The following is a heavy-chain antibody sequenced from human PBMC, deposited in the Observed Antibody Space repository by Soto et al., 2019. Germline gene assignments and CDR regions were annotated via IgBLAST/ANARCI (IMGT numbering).Heavy chain of an antibody. D-gene: IGHD6-19*01. CDR2: IYSGGST. CDR1: GFTVSSNY. V-gene: IGHV3-53*01. J-gene: IGHJ3*02. CDR3: ASTIAVAPPFDI. Sequence: PGGSLRLSCAASGFTVSSNYMSWFRQAPGKGLEWVSVIYSGGSTYYSDSVKGRFTISRDNSKNTLYLQMNSRRAEDTAVYYCASTIAVAPPFDIWGQGTMVTVSS.